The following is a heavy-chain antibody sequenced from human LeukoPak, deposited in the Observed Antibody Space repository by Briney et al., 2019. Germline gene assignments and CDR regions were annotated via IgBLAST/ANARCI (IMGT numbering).Heavy chain of an antibody. V-gene: IGHV3-30*04. Sequence: HPGGSLRLSCAASGFTFSSYAMHWVRQAPGKGLEWVAVISYDGSNKYYADSVKGRFTISRDNSKNTLYLQMNSLKTEDTAVYYCTTSFSSSGWYVYYYYYMDVWGKGTTVTVSS. CDR3: TTSFSSSGWYVYYYYYMDV. D-gene: IGHD6-19*01. CDR1: GFTFSSYA. CDR2: ISYDGSNK. J-gene: IGHJ6*03.